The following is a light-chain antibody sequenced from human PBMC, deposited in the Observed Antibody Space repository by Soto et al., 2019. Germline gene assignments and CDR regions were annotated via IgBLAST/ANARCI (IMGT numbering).Light chain of an antibody. Sequence: EIVMTQSPATLSVSPGERATLSCRASQSVSSNLAWYQQKPGQAPRLLMYGASTRATAIPARFSGSGSGTEFTLTISSLQPDDFATYYCQQYNSPITFGQGTRLEIK. J-gene: IGKJ5*01. CDR2: GAS. CDR3: QQYNSPIT. CDR1: QSVSSN. V-gene: IGKV3-15*01.